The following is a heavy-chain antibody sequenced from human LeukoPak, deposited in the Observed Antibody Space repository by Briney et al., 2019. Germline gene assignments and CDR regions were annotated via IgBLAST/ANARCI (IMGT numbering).Heavy chain of an antibody. V-gene: IGHV3-11*04. J-gene: IGHJ4*02. CDR1: GFTFSDNY. CDR3: ARDPRTVRI. Sequence: GGSMRLSRAASGFTFSDNYMTWVRQAPGKGPEWLSYISGNGGVIQYADSVKGRFTISRDNAKNLLYLQMDSLRVEDTAIYYCARDPRTVRIWGQGTLVTVSS. D-gene: IGHD1-1*01. CDR2: ISGNGGVI.